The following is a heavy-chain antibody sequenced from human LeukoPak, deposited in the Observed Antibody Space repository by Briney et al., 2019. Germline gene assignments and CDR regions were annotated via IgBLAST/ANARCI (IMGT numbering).Heavy chain of an antibody. D-gene: IGHD3-16*01. CDR1: GDSISGYH. Sequence: SETLSLTCTVSGDSISGYHWSWIRQPPGKGPEWIGYISYSGSTKYNPSLKSRVIISVDTSKNQFSLNLSSLTAADTAVYYCARVGRGDHTWGSYSFDYWGQGTLVTVSS. CDR3: ARVGRGDHTWGSYSFDY. CDR2: ISYSGST. V-gene: IGHV4-59*01. J-gene: IGHJ4*02.